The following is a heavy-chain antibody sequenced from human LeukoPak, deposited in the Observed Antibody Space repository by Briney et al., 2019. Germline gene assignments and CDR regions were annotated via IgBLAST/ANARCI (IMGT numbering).Heavy chain of an antibody. Sequence: ASVKVSYKASGCTFTGYYMHWVRQAPGQGLEWMGWINPNSGGTNYAQKFQGRVTMTRDTSISTAYMELSRLRSDDTAVYYCARVYGDYVDAFDIWGQGTMVTVSS. CDR3: ARVYGDYVDAFDI. CDR1: GCTFTGYY. V-gene: IGHV1-2*02. D-gene: IGHD4-17*01. J-gene: IGHJ3*02. CDR2: INPNSGGT.